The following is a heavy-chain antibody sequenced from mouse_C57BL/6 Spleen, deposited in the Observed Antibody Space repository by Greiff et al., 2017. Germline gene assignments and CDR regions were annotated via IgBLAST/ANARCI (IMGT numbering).Heavy chain of an antibody. CDR2: IDPEDGET. Sequence: VQLQQSGAELVKPGASVKLSCTASGFNIKDYYMHWVKQRPEQGLEWIGRIDPEDGETKYSPTFQGKANITADTSSKTAYLQPSSLTSDDTAVYYWARFDYWGQGTTLTVSS. CDR1: GFNIKDYY. J-gene: IGHJ2*01. CDR3: ARFDY. V-gene: IGHV14-2*01.